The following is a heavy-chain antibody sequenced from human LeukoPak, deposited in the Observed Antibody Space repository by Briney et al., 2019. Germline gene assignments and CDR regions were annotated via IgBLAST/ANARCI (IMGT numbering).Heavy chain of an antibody. CDR1: GGSFSGYY. J-gene: IGHJ5*02. Sequence: PSETLSLTCAVYGGSFSGYYWSWIRQPPGKGLEWIGEINHSGSTYYNPSLKSRVTISVDTSKNQFSLKLSSVTAADTAVYYCARVSGYCSGGSCYGGWFDPWGQGTLVTVSS. V-gene: IGHV4-34*01. CDR3: ARVSGYCSGGSCYGGWFDP. CDR2: INHSGST. D-gene: IGHD2-15*01.